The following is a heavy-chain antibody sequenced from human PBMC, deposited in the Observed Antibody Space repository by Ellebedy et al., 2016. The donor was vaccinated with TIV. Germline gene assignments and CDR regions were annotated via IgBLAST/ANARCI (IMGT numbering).Heavy chain of an antibody. CDR3: ARGFYERFDP. V-gene: IGHV1-18*04. D-gene: IGHD2/OR15-2a*01. CDR1: GYKFSSYG. Sequence: GASVKVSCKASGYKFSSYGISWVRQAPGQGLEWMGWISAFNGDTNYAQKFQGRVTMTTDTFTSTAYMELRNLTSDDTAVYYCARGFYERFDPWGQGTLVTVSS. CDR2: ISAFNGDT. J-gene: IGHJ5*02.